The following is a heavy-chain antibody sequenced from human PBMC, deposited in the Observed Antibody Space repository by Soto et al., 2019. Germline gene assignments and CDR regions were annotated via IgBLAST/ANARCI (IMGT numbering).Heavy chain of an antibody. CDR1: GDSMSRSNW. J-gene: IGHJ4*02. CDR2: AHHSGRT. D-gene: IGHD2-21*02. V-gene: IGHV4-4*02. Sequence: QVQLQESGPGLLKPSGPLSLTCTVSGDSMSRSNWWDWGRQPPGKGLEWIWEAHHSGRTNYNPYRKSRFTISVDRSQNLLSLKLATVTDADTAVYYCVISEATALDYWGQGTLVTVSS. CDR3: VISEATALDY.